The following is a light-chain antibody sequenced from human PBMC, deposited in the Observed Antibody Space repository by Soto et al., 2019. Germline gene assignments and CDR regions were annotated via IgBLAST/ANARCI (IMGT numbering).Light chain of an antibody. CDR3: QQYGSSPLT. CDR1: QSVSSSY. V-gene: IGKV3-20*01. Sequence: EIVLTQSPGTLSLSPGERATLSCRASQSVSSSYLAWYQQKPGQAPRLLIYGASSRATGIPDRFSGSGSGTDFTLTISRLAPEDFAVYYCQQYGSSPLTFGPGTKVDIK. J-gene: IGKJ3*01. CDR2: GAS.